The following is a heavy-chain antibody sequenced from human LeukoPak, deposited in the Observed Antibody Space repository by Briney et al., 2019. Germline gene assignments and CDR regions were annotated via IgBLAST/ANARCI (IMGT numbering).Heavy chain of an antibody. J-gene: IGHJ4*02. CDR3: ARVHRTAAGIFDY. D-gene: IGHD6-13*01. V-gene: IGHV1-69*13. CDR1: GGTFSSYA. Sequence: GASVKVSCTASGGTFSSYAISWVRQAPGQGLEWMGGIIPIFGTANYAQTFQGRVTITADESTSTAYMELSSLRSEDTAVYYCARVHRTAAGIFDYWGQGTLVTVSS. CDR2: IIPIFGTA.